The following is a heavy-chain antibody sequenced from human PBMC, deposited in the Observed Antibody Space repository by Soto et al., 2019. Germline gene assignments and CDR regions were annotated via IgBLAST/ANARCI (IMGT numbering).Heavy chain of an antibody. CDR2: IYHSGST. CDR3: ARESGDYDFWSGYYTGSWFDP. Sequence: SETLSLTCTVSGGSISSGGYYWTWIRQHPGKGLEWIGEIYHSGSTNYNPSLKSRVTISVDKSKNQFSLKLSSVTAADTAVYYCARESGDYDFWSGYYTGSWFDPWGQGTLVTVSS. D-gene: IGHD3-3*01. V-gene: IGHV4-31*03. CDR1: GGSISSGGYY. J-gene: IGHJ5*02.